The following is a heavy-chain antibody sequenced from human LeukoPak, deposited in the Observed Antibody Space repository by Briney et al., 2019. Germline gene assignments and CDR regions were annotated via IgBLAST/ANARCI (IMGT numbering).Heavy chain of an antibody. Sequence: GASVKVSCKASGYTFTGYYMHWVRQAPGQGLEWMGWINPNSGGTNYAQKFQGRVTMTRDTSISTAYMELSRLRSDDTAVYYCARALYTDSSSWYFDYWGQGTLVTVSS. J-gene: IGHJ4*02. CDR2: INPNSGGT. D-gene: IGHD6-13*01. V-gene: IGHV1-2*02. CDR1: GYTFTGYY. CDR3: ARALYTDSSSWYFDY.